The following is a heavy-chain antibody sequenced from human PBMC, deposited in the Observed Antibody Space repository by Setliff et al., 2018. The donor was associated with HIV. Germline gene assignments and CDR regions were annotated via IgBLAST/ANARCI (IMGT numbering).Heavy chain of an antibody. CDR1: GGSISSYY. J-gene: IGHJ6*03. D-gene: IGHD3-9*01. V-gene: IGHV4-4*07. CDR2: IYTSGST. CDR3: ESHQHNFTGYYYYYYYMAV. Sequence: SETLSLTCTVSGGSISSYYWSWIRQPAGKGLEWIGRIYTSGSTNYNPSLKSRVTMSVDTSKNQFSLKLSYVTAADTAVYYCESHQHNFTGYYYYYYYMAVWGRGTMVTVSS.